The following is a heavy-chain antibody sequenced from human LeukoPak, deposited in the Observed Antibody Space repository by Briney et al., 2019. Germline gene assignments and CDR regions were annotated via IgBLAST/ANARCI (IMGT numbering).Heavy chain of an antibody. V-gene: IGHV4-30-2*01. D-gene: IGHD4-17*01. CDR2: IYHSGST. J-gene: IGHJ5*02. CDR3: ARAEGGYYGDYVGWSDP. Sequence: SQTLSLTCAVSGGSISSGGYSWSWIRQPPGKGLEWIGYIYHSGSTYYNPSLKSRVTISVDRSKNQFSLKLSPVTAADTAVYYCARAEGGYYGDYVGWSDPWGQGTLVTVSS. CDR1: GGSISSGGYS.